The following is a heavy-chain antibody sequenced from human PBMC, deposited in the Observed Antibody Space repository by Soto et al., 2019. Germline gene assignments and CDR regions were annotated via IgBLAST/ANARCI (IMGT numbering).Heavy chain of an antibody. Sequence: PGGSLRLSCAASGFTFSSYAMSWVRQAPGKGLEWVSAISGSGGSTYYADSVKGRFTISRDNSKNTLYLQMNSLRAEDTAVYYCAKDGRVLGCSSTSCYEADYWGQGTLVTVSS. J-gene: IGHJ4*02. V-gene: IGHV3-23*01. CDR3: AKDGRVLGCSSTSCYEADY. CDR1: GFTFSSYA. CDR2: ISGSGGST. D-gene: IGHD2-2*01.